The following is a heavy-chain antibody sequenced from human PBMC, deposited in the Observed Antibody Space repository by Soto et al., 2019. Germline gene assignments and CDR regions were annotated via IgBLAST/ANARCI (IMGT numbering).Heavy chain of an antibody. Sequence: SETLSLTCAFYGGSFSGYYWIWIRQPPGKGLEWIGEINHSGSTNYNPSLKSRVTISVDTSKNQFSLKLSSVTAADTAVYYCARGGGDIVVVVAATDAFDIWGQGTMVPSPQ. CDR2: INHSGST. D-gene: IGHD2-15*01. CDR1: GGSFSGYY. CDR3: ARGGGDIVVVVAATDAFDI. J-gene: IGHJ3*02. V-gene: IGHV4-34*01.